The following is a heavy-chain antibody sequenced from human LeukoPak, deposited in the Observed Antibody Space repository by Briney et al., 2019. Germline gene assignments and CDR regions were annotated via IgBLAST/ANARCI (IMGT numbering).Heavy chain of an antibody. CDR2: ISYDGSNK. J-gene: IGHJ6*03. D-gene: IGHD1-26*01. V-gene: IGHV3-30-3*02. Sequence: GGSLRLSCAASGFTFSSYAMHWVRQAPGKGLEWVAVISYDGSNKYYADSVKGRFTISRDNSKNTLYLQMNSLRAEDTAVYYCAKNTQWELQSMDVWGKGTTVTVSS. CDR1: GFTFSSYA. CDR3: AKNTQWELQSMDV.